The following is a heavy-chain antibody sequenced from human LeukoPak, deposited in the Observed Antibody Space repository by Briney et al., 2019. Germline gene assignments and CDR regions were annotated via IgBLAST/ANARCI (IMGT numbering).Heavy chain of an antibody. CDR3: ARVDYYHYYTDV. CDR1: GGSVSSVNHY. V-gene: IGHV4-61*01. Sequence: RTSETLSLTCTVSGGSVSSVNHYWSWMRQPPGKGLEWIGYIHYSGSTTYNPSLKSRVTISIDTSKTQFSLKLSSVTAADTALYYCARVDYYHYYTDVWGTGTTVTVSS. J-gene: IGHJ6*03. CDR2: IHYSGST.